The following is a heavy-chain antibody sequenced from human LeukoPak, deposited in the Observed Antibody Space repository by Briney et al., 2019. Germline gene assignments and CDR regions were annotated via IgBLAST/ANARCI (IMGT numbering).Heavy chain of an antibody. V-gene: IGHV4-59*01. CDR3: ARVGSGWYLGGDYYYMDV. D-gene: IGHD6-19*01. Sequence: SETLSLTCTVSGGSISSYYWSWIRQPPGKGLEWIGYIYYSGSTNYNPSLKSRATISVDTSKNQFSLKLSFVTAADTAVYYCARVGSGWYLGGDYYYMDVWGKGTTVTISS. J-gene: IGHJ6*03. CDR2: IYYSGST. CDR1: GGSISSYY.